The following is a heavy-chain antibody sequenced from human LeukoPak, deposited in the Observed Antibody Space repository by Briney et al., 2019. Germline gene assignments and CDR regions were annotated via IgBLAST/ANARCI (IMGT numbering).Heavy chain of an antibody. CDR2: NKGDGTSS. CDR1: GFPISSFW. D-gene: IGHD5-18*01. Sequence: GGSLRLSCAASGFPISSFWMHWVRQVPGKGLVWVSRNKGDGTSSSYADSVKGRFTISRDNAKNTLYLQMNSLRAEDTAVYYCARDTAMVYWYFDLWGRGTLVTVSS. V-gene: IGHV3-74*01. J-gene: IGHJ2*01. CDR3: ARDTAMVYWYFDL.